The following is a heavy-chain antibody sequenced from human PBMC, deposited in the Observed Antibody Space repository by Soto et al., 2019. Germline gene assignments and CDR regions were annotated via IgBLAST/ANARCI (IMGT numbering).Heavy chain of an antibody. V-gene: IGHV3-7*01. CDR1: GFTFSSYW. J-gene: IGHJ3*02. CDR3: AIDPIVVVVVGAFDI. Sequence: EVQLVESGGGLVQPGGSLRLSCAASGFTFSSYWMSWVRQAPGKGLEWVANIKQDGSEKYYVDSVKGRFTISRDNAKNSLYLQMKSLRAEDTAVYYCAIDPIVVVVVGAFDIWGQGTMVTVS. CDR2: IKQDGSEK. D-gene: IGHD2-15*01.